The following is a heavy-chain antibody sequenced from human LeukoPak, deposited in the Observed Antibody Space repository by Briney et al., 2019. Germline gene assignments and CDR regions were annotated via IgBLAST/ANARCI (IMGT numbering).Heavy chain of an antibody. V-gene: IGHV1-18*01. CDR2: ISAYNGNT. J-gene: IGHJ4*02. CDR1: GYTFTSYG. Sequence: ASVKVSCKASGYTFTSYGISWVRQAPGQGLEWMGWISAYNGNTNYAQKLQGRVTMTTDTSTSTAYMELRSLRSDDTAVYYCARVWTVSAGIVVVPAAILGGDFDYWGQRTLATVSS. CDR3: ARVWTVSAGIVVVPAAILGGDFDY. D-gene: IGHD2-2*02.